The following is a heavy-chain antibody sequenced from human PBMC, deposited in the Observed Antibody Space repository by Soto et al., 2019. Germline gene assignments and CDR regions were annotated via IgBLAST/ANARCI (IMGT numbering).Heavy chain of an antibody. V-gene: IGHV4-39*01. CDR1: GGSISSSSYY. CDR2: IYYSGST. Sequence: ETLSLTCTVSGGSISSSSYYWGWIRQPPGKGLEWIGSIYYSGSTYYNPSLKSRVTISVDTSKNQFSLKLSSVTAADTAVYYCARLRAEAYYYYGMDVWGQGTTVTVSS. CDR3: ARLRAEAYYYYGMDV. J-gene: IGHJ6*02.